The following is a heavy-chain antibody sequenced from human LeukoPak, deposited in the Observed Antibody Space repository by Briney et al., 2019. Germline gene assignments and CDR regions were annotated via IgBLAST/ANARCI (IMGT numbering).Heavy chain of an antibody. CDR2: ISTSSGTM. J-gene: IGHJ4*02. V-gene: IGHV3-48*04. CDR3: AREGSAADDVDY. CDR1: GFTFSTYS. D-gene: IGHD2-2*01. Sequence: GGSLRLSCAASGFTFSTYSMSWVRQAPGKGLEWVSYISTSSGTMYYADSVKGRFTISRDNAQNSLYLQMNSLTAEDTAVYYCAREGSAADDVDYWGQGTLVTVSS.